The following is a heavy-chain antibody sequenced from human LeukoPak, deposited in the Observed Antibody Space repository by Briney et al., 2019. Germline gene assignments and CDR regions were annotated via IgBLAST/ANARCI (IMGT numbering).Heavy chain of an antibody. Sequence: PLETLSLTCILSGESTSGSNSSSVPHPPREGGGWSGYIYYSGTTTYTTSLQSRVTIAVDTSKNQFSLKLSSVSAADTAVYCWARHSSLAHLDHWGQGSLVTVSS. J-gene: IGHJ4*02. CDR2: IYYSGTT. CDR1: GESTSGSN. V-gene: IGHV4-59*01. CDR3: ARHSSLAHLDH. D-gene: IGHD3-3*02.